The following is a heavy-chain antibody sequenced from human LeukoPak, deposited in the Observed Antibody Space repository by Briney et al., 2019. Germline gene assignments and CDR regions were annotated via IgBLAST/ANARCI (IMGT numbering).Heavy chain of an antibody. V-gene: IGHV5-51*01. CDR2: IYPGDSDT. D-gene: IGHD3-3*01. CDR3: ARGALEWLFDNAFDI. CDR1: GYSFTSYW. J-gene: IGHJ3*02. Sequence: GESLKISCKGSGYSFTSYWIGWVRQMPGKGLEWMGIIYPGDSDTRYSPSFQGQVTISADKSISTAHLQWSSLKASDTAMYYCARGALEWLFDNAFDIWGQGTMVTVSS.